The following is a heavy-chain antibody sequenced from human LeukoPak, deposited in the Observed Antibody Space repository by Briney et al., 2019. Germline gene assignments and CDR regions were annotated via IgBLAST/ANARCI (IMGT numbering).Heavy chain of an antibody. J-gene: IGHJ4*02. CDR1: GFTVSSNY. D-gene: IGHD3-10*01. V-gene: IGHV3-53*01. Sequence: GGSLRLSCAASGFTVSSNYMSWVRQAPGKGLEWVSVIYSGGSTYYADSVKGRFTISRDNSKNTLYLQMNSLRAEDTAVYYCARDYSNYYGSGSYSAYWGQGTLVTVSS. CDR3: ARDYSNYYGSGSYSAY. CDR2: IYSGGST.